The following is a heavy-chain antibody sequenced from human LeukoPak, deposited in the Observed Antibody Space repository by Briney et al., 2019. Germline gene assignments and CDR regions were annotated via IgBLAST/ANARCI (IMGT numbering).Heavy chain of an antibody. D-gene: IGHD1-14*01. CDR1: GGSFSGYY. CDR3: ARTTRRGPSDFDI. V-gene: IGHV4-34*01. CDR2: INHSGST. J-gene: IGHJ3*02. Sequence: SETLSLTCAVYGGSFSGYYWSWIRQPPGKGLEWIGEINHSGSTNYNPSLKSRVTISVDTSKNQCSLKLSSVTAADTAVYYCARTTRRGPSDFDIWGQGTMVTVSS.